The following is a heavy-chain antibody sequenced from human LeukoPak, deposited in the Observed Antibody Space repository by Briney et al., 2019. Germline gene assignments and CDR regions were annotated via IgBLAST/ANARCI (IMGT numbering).Heavy chain of an antibody. CDR3: ARAAGSYAFDI. CDR2: ISNSGTTI. CDR1: KFTFSDSY. Sequence: GGSLRLSCAASKFTFSDSYMGWMRQAPGKGLEWVSYISNSGTTIYYADSVKGRFTISSDNAKNSLYLQMNSLRAEDTAVYYCARAAGSYAFDIWGQGTMVTVSS. V-gene: IGHV3-11*04. D-gene: IGHD3-10*01. J-gene: IGHJ3*02.